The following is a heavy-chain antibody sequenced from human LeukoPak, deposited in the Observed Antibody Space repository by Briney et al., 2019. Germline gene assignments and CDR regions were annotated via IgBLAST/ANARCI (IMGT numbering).Heavy chain of an antibody. V-gene: IGHV1-2*02. CDR1: GYTFTGYY. D-gene: IGHD1-14*01. Sequence: ASVKVSCKASGYTFTGYYMHWVRQAPGQGLEWMGWINPNSGGTNYAQKFQGRVTMTRDTSTSTAYMELSRLRSDDTAVYYCARLLGSYAGTLLDPWGQGTLVTVSS. CDR2: INPNSGGT. J-gene: IGHJ5*02. CDR3: ARLLGSYAGTLLDP.